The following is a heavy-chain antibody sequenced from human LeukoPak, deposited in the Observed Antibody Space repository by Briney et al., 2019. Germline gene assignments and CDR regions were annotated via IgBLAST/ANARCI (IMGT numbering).Heavy chain of an antibody. CDR2: ISGSGDST. CDR1: GFTFSSYA. V-gene: IGHV3-23*01. D-gene: IGHD3-10*01. J-gene: IGHJ4*02. Sequence: GGSLRLSCAASGFTFSSYAMSWVRQAPGKGLEWVSGISGSGDSTYYADSVKGRFTISRDNSKNTLYLQMNSPRAEDTAVYYCAKAVGYGSGSRPNFYFDSWGQGALVTVSS. CDR3: AKAVGYGSGSRPNFYFDS.